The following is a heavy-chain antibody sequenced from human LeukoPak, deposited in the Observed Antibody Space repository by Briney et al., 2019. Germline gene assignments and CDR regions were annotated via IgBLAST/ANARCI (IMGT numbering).Heavy chain of an antibody. CDR2: ISGGSEFI. CDR1: GYTLSDAA. J-gene: IGHJ2*01. Sequence: PGGSLRLSCVASGYTLSDAAMSWGRDAPGKGLEWVSAISGGSEFIYYADSVKGRFTISRDNSKSTLYLQMNSLRTEDTAVYYCARRWYFDLWGRGTLVTVSS. V-gene: IGHV3-23*01. CDR3: ARRWYFDL.